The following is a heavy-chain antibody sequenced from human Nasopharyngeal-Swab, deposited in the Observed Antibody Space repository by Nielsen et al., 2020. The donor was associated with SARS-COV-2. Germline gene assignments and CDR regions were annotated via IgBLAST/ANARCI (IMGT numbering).Heavy chain of an antibody. Sequence: ASVKVSCKVSGYTLTELSMHWVRQAPGKGLEWMGGFDPEDGETIYAQKFQGRVTMTEDTSTDTAYMELSSLRSEDTAVYYCARDSRDGYNFALEYYFDYWGQGTLVTVSS. CDR2: FDPEDGET. CDR3: ARDSRDGYNFALEYYFDY. V-gene: IGHV1-24*01. D-gene: IGHD5-24*01. J-gene: IGHJ4*02. CDR1: GYTLTELS.